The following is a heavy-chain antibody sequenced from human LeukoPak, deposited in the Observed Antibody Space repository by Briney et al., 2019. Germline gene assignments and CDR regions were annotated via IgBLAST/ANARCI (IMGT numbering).Heavy chain of an antibody. CDR1: GGTSSSYA. V-gene: IGHV1-18*01. Sequence: ASVKVSCKASGGTSSSYAISWVRQAPGQGLEWMGGISAYNGNTNYAQKLQGRVTMTTDTSTSTAYMELRSLRPDDTAVYYCARVVSYYDILTGYSYMDVWGKGTTVTVSS. CDR3: ARVVSYYDILTGYSYMDV. J-gene: IGHJ6*03. D-gene: IGHD3-9*01. CDR2: ISAYNGNT.